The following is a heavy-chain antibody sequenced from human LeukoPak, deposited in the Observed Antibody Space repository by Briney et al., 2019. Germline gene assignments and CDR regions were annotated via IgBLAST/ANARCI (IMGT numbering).Heavy chain of an antibody. CDR2: LYYGENS. J-gene: IGHJ4*02. CDR3: ARQLPTAATDTRGYFDY. Sequence: PSETLSHTCTVSGGSISIISSSTYYWGWIRQAPGKGLEWIGSLYYGENSHYNPSLKSRATLSVDTSNNQFSLKLTSVTAADAAVYFCARQLPTAATDTRGYFDYWGQGTVVTVSS. CDR1: GGSISIISSSTYY. D-gene: IGHD2-2*01. V-gene: IGHV4-39*01.